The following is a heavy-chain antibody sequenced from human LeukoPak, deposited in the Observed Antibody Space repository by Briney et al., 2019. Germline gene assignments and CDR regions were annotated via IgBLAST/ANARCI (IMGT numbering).Heavy chain of an antibody. J-gene: IGHJ3*02. CDR1: GYTFTGYY. D-gene: IGHD3-3*01. CDR2: INPNSGGT. CDR3: ARVKFFGVVTNALDI. V-gene: IGHV1-2*02. Sequence: ASVKVSCKASGYTFTGYYMHWVRQAPGQGLEWMGWINPNSGGTNYAQKFQGRVTMTRDTSISTVHMELSRLRSDDTAIYFCARVKFFGVVTNALDIWGQGTMVTVSS.